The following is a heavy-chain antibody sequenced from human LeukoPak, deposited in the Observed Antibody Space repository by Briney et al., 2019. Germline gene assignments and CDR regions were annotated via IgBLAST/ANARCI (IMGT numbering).Heavy chain of an antibody. V-gene: IGHV3-64*02. D-gene: IGHD5-12*01. CDR3: ARVNRGYDY. CDR1: GFTFGSYS. CDR2: ITGDGHNT. Sequence: GGSLRLSCAASGFTFGSYSMHWVRQAPGIGLEYVSAITGDGHNTFYADSVMGRFTISRDNSKNTLYLQMGSLRPEDMAVYYCARVNRGYDYWGQGVLVTVAS. J-gene: IGHJ4*02.